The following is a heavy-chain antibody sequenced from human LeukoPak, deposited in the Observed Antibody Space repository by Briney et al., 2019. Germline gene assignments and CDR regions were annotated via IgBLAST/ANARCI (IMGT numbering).Heavy chain of an antibody. CDR2: ISSSSSTI. D-gene: IGHD5-12*01. V-gene: IGHV3-48*01. J-gene: IGHJ4*02. CDR1: GFTFSSYS. CDR3: AKEDYTDTKGYEDY. Sequence: GGSLRLSCAASGFTFSSYSMNWVRQAPGKGLEWVSYISSSSSTIYYADSVKGRFTISRDNAKNSLYLQMNSLRGEDTAVYYCAKEDYTDTKGYEDYWGQGTLVTVSS.